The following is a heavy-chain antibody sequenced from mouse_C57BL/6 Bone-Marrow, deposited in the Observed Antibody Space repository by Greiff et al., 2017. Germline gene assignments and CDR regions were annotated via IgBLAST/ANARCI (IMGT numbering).Heavy chain of an antibody. CDR3: SRNHYCGSSYYAMDY. V-gene: IGHV1-54*01. CDR1: GYAFTNYL. D-gene: IGHD1-1*01. Sequence: QVQLQQSGAELVRPGTSVKVSCKASGYAFTNYLIEWVKQRPGQGLEWIGVINPGSGGTNYNEKFKGKATLTADKSSSTAYMQLSSLTSEDSAVYFCSRNHYCGSSYYAMDYWGQGTSVTVSS. CDR2: INPGSGGT. J-gene: IGHJ4*01.